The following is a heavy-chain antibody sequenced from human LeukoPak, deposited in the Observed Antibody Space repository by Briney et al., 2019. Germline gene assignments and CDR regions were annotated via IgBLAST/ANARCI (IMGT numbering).Heavy chain of an antibody. J-gene: IGHJ4*02. CDR1: GFTFSSYA. CDR3: AKDLKGYYGSGSYPH. D-gene: IGHD3-10*01. CDR2: ICGSGGST. Sequence: PGGSLRLSCAASGFTFSSYAMSWVRQAPGKGLEWVSAICGSGGSTFYTDSVKGRFTISRDNSKNTLYLQMNSLRAEDTAVYYCAKDLKGYYGSGSYPHWGQGTLVTVSS. V-gene: IGHV3-23*01.